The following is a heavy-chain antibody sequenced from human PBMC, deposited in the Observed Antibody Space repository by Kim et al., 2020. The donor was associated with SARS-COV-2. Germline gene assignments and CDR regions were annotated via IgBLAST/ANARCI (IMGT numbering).Heavy chain of an antibody. J-gene: IGHJ4*01. CDR2: ISYEGSIK. V-gene: IGHV3-30*18. CDR3: AKGKEVFMLGGDSFDC. D-gene: IGHD1-20*01. CDR1: GFTFNHFG. Sequence: GGSLRLSCVXSGFTFNHFGFHWVRQAPGKGLEWVAGISYEGSIKHYADFSEGRLTISKDSSKNSVYLQMNSLTPEDTAVYYCAKGKEVFMLGGDSFDCWGHGTLVTASP.